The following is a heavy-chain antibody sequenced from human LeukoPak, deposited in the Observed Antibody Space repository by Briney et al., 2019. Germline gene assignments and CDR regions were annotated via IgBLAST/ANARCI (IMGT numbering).Heavy chain of an antibody. D-gene: IGHD3-10*01. CDR2: ISSSGSTI. Sequence: PGGSLRLSCAASGFTLSDYYMSWVRQAPGKGLEWVSYISSSGSTIYYADCVKGRFTISTDNANNSLYLQMNTLRAEDTAVYYCATSLEFVVYYFDYWGQGTLVTVSS. J-gene: IGHJ4*02. CDR3: ATSLEFVVYYFDY. V-gene: IGHV3-11*01. CDR1: GFTLSDYY.